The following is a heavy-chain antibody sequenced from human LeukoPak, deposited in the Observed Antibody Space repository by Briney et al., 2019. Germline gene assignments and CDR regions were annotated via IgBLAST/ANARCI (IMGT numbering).Heavy chain of an antibody. D-gene: IGHD3-10*01. CDR2: ISGSGGST. CDR1: GFTSSIYA. Sequence: GGSLRLSCAASGFTSSIYAMSWVRQAPGKGLEWVSAISGSGGSTYYADSVKGRFTISRDNSKNTLYLQMNSLNTEDTAVYYCARGASSSSPSYYHALDVWGLGTTVAVSS. CDR3: ARGASSSSPSYYHALDV. V-gene: IGHV3-23*01. J-gene: IGHJ6*02.